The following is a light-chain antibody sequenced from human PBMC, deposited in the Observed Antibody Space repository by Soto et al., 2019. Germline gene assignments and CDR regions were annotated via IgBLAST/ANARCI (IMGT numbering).Light chain of an antibody. V-gene: IGKV3-20*01. J-gene: IGKJ3*01. CDR3: NQYGSARFT. CDR2: HAS. CDR1: QSVMGSY. Sequence: EIVLTQCPGTLSLSPGERATLSCSASQSVMGSYLAWYQQKPGQAPRLLIFHASTRATGIPDRFSGSESGTGFTLTVSRLEPEDSAVYYCNQYGSARFTCGTGTKVDIK.